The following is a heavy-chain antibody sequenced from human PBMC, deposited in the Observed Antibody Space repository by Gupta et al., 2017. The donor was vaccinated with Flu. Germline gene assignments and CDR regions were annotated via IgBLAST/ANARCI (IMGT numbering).Heavy chain of an antibody. J-gene: IGHJ3*02. CDR1: GYTFSNYR. CDR2: VSPRGGVT. Sequence: QVQLVQSGDEVKKPGASLKVSCKASGYTFSNYRMHWLRQAPGQGLEWMGIVSPRGGVTVYALRFQGRVTMTTDTSTSTGYMELSSLGTDDTAIYYCASYDESEAFDIWGQGTRVTVSS. CDR3: ASYDESEAFDI. D-gene: IGHD5-12*01. V-gene: IGHV1-46*01.